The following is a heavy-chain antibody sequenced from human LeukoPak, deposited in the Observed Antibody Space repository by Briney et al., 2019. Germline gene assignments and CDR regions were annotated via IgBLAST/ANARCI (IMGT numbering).Heavy chain of an antibody. Sequence: ASVKVSCKASGYTFTSYGISWVRQAPEQGLEWMGWISAYNGNTNYAQKFQGRVTMTRDTSISTAYMELSRLRSDDTAVYYCARVGDSSGYFTRDAFDIWGQGTMVTVSS. D-gene: IGHD3-22*01. CDR1: GYTFTSYG. CDR2: ISAYNGNT. V-gene: IGHV1-18*01. J-gene: IGHJ3*02. CDR3: ARVGDSSGYFTRDAFDI.